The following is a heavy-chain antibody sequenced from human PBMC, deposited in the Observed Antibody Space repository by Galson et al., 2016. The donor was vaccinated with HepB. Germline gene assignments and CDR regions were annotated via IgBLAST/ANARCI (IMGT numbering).Heavy chain of an antibody. V-gene: IGHV3-23*01. CDR3: SRVVAPITVRAPFDS. Sequence: SLRLSCAASGFTFSNYAMTWVRQAPRKGLEWVSSISGSGVTSYYADSVKGRFTISRENSKNMLYLQMNSLRAEDTAVYYCSRVVAPITVRAPFDSWGQGTLVAVSA. D-gene: IGHD1-14*01. CDR2: ISGSGVTS. J-gene: IGHJ4*02. CDR1: GFTFSNYA.